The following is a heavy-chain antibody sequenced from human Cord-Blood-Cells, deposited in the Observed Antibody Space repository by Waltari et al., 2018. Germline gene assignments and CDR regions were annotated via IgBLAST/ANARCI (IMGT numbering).Heavy chain of an antibody. CDR2: IYYSGST. Sequence: QLQLQESGPGLVKPSETLSLTCTVSGGPISSSSYYWGWIRQPPGKGLGWIGSIYYSGSTYYNPSLKSRVTISVDTSKNQFSLKLSSVTAADTAVYYCARRGSSSWFDYWGQGTLVTVSS. CDR3: ARRGSSSWFDY. CDR1: GGPISSSSYY. V-gene: IGHV4-39*07. D-gene: IGHD6-13*01. J-gene: IGHJ4*02.